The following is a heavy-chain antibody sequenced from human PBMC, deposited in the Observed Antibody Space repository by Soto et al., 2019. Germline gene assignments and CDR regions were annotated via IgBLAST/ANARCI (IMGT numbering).Heavy chain of an antibody. J-gene: IGHJ4*02. V-gene: IGHV1-3*01. D-gene: IGHD2-2*01. CDR1: GYTFTSYA. Sequence: GASVKVSCKASGYTFTSYAMHWVRQAPGQRLEWMGWINAGNGNTKYSQKFQGRVTITRDTSASTAYMELSSPRSEDTAVYYCARSVVVPAAPDYWGQGTLVTVSS. CDR3: ARSVVVPAAPDY. CDR2: INAGNGNT.